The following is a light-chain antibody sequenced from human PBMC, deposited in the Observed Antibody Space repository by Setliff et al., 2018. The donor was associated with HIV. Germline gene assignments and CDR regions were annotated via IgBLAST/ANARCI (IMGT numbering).Light chain of an antibody. J-gene: IGLJ3*02. V-gene: IGLV2-14*01. CDR3: SSYTSTSTWV. Sequence: QSVLTQPASVSGSPGQSITIPCTGTSSDVGGYNYVSWYQLHPGKAPKLMIYEVSNRPSGVSNRFSGSKSGNTASLTISGLQAEDEADYYCSSYTSTSTWVFGGGTKVTVL. CDR1: SSDVGGYNY. CDR2: EVS.